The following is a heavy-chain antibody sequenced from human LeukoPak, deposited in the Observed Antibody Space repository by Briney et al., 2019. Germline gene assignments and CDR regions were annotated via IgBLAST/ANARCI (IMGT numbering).Heavy chain of an antibody. D-gene: IGHD6-19*01. CDR3: ATVPYSSGWYWFDP. V-gene: IGHV1-24*01. CDR2: FDPEDGET. CDR1: GYTLTDLS. J-gene: IGHJ5*02. Sequence: ASVKVSCKVSGYTLTDLSMHWVRQAPGKGLEWMGGFDPEDGETIYAQKFQGRVTMTEDTSTDTAYMELSSLRSEDTAVYYCATVPYSSGWYWFDPWGQGTLVTVSS.